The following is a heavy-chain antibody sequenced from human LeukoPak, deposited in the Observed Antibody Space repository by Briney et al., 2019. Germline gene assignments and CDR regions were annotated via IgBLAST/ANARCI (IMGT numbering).Heavy chain of an antibody. CDR1: GFTFSSAG. V-gene: IGHV3-23*01. D-gene: IGHD6-19*01. J-gene: IGHJ5*02. CDR3: STDGSGWSRSS. CDR2: ISFSGLAL. Sequence: GGTLRLSCAASGFTFSSAGMTWVRQAPGKGLEWVSTISFSGLALYCADSVKGRFTISRDNSKNMVYLQMNSLRAEDTAIYYCSTDGSGWSRSSWGQGTLVTVSS.